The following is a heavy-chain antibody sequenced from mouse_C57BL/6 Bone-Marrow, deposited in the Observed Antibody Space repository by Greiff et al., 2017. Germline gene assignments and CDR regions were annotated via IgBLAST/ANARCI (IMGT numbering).Heavy chain of an antibody. CDR3: ARLPHWYFDV. J-gene: IGHJ1*03. CDR2: ISYSGST. V-gene: IGHV3-8*01. CDR1: GYSITSDY. D-gene: IGHD1-1*01. Sequence: EVKVVESGPGLAKPSQTLSLTCSVTGYSITSDYWTWIRKFPGNKLEYMGYISYSGSTYYNPALKSRISITRVTSKNQYYLQLNSVTTEDTATYYCARLPHWYFDVWGTGTTVTVAS.